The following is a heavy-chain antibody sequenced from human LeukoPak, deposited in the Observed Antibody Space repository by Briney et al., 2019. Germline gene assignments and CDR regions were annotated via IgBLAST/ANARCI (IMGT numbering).Heavy chain of an antibody. CDR3: ARTGGSYPEDFQH. D-gene: IGHD1-26*01. CDR1: GGSTSFYY. V-gene: IGHV4-39*07. Sequence: SETLSLTCTVSGGSTSFYYWSWIRQPPGKGLEWIGSIYYSGSTYYNPSLKSRVTISVDTSKNQFSLKLSSVTAADTAVYYCARTGGSYPEDFQHWGQGTLVTVSS. J-gene: IGHJ1*01. CDR2: IYYSGST.